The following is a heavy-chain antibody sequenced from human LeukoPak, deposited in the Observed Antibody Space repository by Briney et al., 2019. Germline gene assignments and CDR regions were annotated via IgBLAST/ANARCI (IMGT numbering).Heavy chain of an antibody. CDR3: ARGGVVVITTLDY. J-gene: IGHJ4*02. CDR1: GGSISSYY. Sequence: SETLSLTCTVSGGSISSYYWSWIRQPPGKGLEWIGYIYYSGSTNYKPSLKSRVTISVDKSKNQFSLKLSSVTAADMAVYYCARGGVVVITTLDYWGQGTLVTVSS. D-gene: IGHD3-22*01. V-gene: IGHV4-59*12. CDR2: IYYSGST.